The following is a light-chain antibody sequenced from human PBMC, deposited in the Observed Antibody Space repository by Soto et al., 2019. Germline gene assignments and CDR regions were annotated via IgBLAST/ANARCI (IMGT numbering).Light chain of an antibody. V-gene: IGKV3-11*01. J-gene: IGKJ1*01. CDR1: QSVSSY. Sequence: EIVLTQSPATLSLSPGERATLSCRASQSVSSYLAWYQQKPGQAPRLLIYDASNRATGIPARFSGSGSETDFTLTISSLEPEDFAVYYCQQRSNWRWTFGQGTKVEIK. CDR3: QQRSNWRWT. CDR2: DAS.